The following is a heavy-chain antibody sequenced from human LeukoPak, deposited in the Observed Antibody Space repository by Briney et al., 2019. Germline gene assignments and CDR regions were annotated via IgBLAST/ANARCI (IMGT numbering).Heavy chain of an antibody. Sequence: SETLSLTCTVSGGSISSSSYYWGWIRQPPGKGLEWIGSIYYSGSTYYNPSLKSRVTISVDTSKNQFTLKLSSVTAADTAVYYCARRGLLWFGGTPSDYWGQGTLVTVSS. CDR1: GGSISSSSYY. D-gene: IGHD3-10*01. CDR2: IYYSGST. J-gene: IGHJ4*02. CDR3: ARRGLLWFGGTPSDY. V-gene: IGHV4-39*01.